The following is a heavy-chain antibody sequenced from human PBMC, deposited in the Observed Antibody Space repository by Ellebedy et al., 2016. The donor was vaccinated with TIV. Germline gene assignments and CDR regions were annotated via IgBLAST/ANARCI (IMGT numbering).Heavy chain of an antibody. J-gene: IGHJ4*02. CDR3: ARSPGYYYDSSGYYGGH. D-gene: IGHD3-22*01. CDR1: RGSISSDNW. V-gene: IGHV4-4*02. Sequence: SETLSLTCAVSRGSISSDNWWSWVRQSPGKGLEWIGEIYHSGITSYNPSLTSRVTISVDKSKNQFSLNLTSVTAADTAVYYCARSPGYYYDSSGYYGGHWGQGTLVTVSS. CDR2: IYHSGIT.